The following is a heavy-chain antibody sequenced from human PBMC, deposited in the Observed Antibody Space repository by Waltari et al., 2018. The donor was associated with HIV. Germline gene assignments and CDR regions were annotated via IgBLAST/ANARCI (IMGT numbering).Heavy chain of an antibody. CDR2: IYYSGST. CDR3: ARHPGYCSGGSCYTKPYFDY. CDR1: GGSISSSSYY. J-gene: IGHJ4*02. Sequence: QLQLQESGPGLVKPSETLSLTCTVSGGSISSSSYYWGWIRQPPGKGLEWIGSIYYSGSTYYNPSLKSRVTISVDTSKNQFSLKLSSVTAADTAVYYCARHPGYCSGGSCYTKPYFDYWGQGTLVTVSS. D-gene: IGHD2-15*01. V-gene: IGHV4-39*01.